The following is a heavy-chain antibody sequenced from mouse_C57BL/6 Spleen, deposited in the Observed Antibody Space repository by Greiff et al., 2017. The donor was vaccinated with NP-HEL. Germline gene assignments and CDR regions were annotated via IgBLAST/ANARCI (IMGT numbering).Heavy chain of an antibody. CDR3: AILRQLRLDY. D-gene: IGHD3-2*02. J-gene: IGHJ2*01. CDR2: ISSGGSYT. Sequence: DVQLVESGGDLVKPGGSLKLSCAASGFTFSSYGMSWVRQTPDKRLEWVATISSGGSYTYYPDSVKGRFTISRDNAKNTLYLQMSSLKSEDTAMYYCAILRQLRLDYWGQGTTLTVSS. V-gene: IGHV5-6*01. CDR1: GFTFSSYG.